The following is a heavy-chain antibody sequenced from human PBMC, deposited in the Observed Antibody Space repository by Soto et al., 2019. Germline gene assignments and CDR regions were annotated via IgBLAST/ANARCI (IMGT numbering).Heavy chain of an antibody. D-gene: IGHD3-10*02. CDR3: TRDYVMDV. CDR2: ISTTSTYI. V-gene: IGHV3-21*01. CDR1: GFTFSGDA. Sequence: GSLRLSCAASGFTFSGDAMNWVRQSPGKGLGWVSSISTTSTYIYYADSVKGRFTISRDNANNSLHLQMNDLRAEDTAVYYCTRDYVMDVWGQGTTVTVSS. J-gene: IGHJ6*02.